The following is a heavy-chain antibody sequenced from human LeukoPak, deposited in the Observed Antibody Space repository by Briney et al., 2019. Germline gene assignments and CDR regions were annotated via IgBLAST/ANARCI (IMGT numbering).Heavy chain of an antibody. D-gene: IGHD3-22*01. CDR1: GGTFISYA. CDR3: ARDDYYDSSGYSPYNWFDP. J-gene: IGHJ5*02. V-gene: IGHV1-69*13. CDR2: IIPIFGTA. Sequence: SVKVSCKASGGTFISYAISWVRQAPGQGLEWMGGIIPIFGTANYAQKFQGRVTITADESTSTAYMELSSLRSEDTAVYYCARDDYYDSSGYSPYNWFDPWGQGTLVTVSS.